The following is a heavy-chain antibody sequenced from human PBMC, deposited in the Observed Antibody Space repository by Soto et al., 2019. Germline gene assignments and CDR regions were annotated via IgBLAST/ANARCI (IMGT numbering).Heavy chain of an antibody. J-gene: IGHJ4*02. CDR2: ISGSGGST. D-gene: IGHD3-10*01. CDR1: GFTFSSYA. V-gene: IGHV3-23*01. Sequence: EVQLLESGGGLVQPGGSLRLSCAASGFTFSSYAMSWVRQAPGKGLEWVSAISGSGGSTYYADSVKGRFTISRDNSKNTLYLQMSSLRAEDTAVYYCAKLITMVRGVIIKDYFDYWGQGTLVTVSS. CDR3: AKLITMVRGVIIKDYFDY.